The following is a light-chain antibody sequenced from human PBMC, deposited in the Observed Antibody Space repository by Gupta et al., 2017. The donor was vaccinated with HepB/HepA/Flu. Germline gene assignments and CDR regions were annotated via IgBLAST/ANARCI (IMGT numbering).Light chain of an antibody. CDR2: DVS. J-gene: IGLJ3*02. Sequence: QSALXPPASVSGXPGQSITISCTGTSSDVGGYNYVSWYQQHPGKAPNLMIYDVSNRPSGVSNRFSGSKSGNTASLTISGLQAEDEADDYCSSYTSSSTPVLFGGGTKLTVL. V-gene: IGLV2-14*01. CDR3: SSYTSSSTPVL. CDR1: SSDVGGYNY.